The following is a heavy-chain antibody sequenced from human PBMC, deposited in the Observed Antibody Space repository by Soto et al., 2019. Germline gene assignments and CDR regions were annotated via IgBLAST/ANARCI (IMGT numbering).Heavy chain of an antibody. D-gene: IGHD5-12*01. V-gene: IGHV4-30-2*01. Sequence: QLQLQESGSGLVKPSQTLSLTCAVSGGSISSGGYSWSWIRQPPGKGLEWIGYIYHSGSTYYNPSLKRRGTISVDRAKHQCPLQRSSVTAADTAVYYCAAGGGLPRYYWGQGTLVTVSS. CDR1: GGSISSGGYS. CDR3: AAGGGLPRYY. CDR2: IYHSGST. J-gene: IGHJ4*02.